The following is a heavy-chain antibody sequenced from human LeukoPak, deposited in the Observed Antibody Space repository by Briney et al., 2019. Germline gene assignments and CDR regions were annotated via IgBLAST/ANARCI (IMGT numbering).Heavy chain of an antibody. Sequence: PSETLSLTCTVSGGSISSYYWSWIRQPPGKGLEWIGNIYYSGSTNYNPSLKSRVTISVDTSKNQFSLKLSSVTAADTAVYYCARGSGSRIAAAGTGFDYWGQGTLVTVSS. J-gene: IGHJ4*02. CDR3: ARGSGSRIAAAGTGFDY. CDR1: GGSISSYY. D-gene: IGHD6-13*01. V-gene: IGHV4-59*01. CDR2: IYYSGST.